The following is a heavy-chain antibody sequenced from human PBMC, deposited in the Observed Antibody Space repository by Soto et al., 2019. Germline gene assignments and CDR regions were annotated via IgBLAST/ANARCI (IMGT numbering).Heavy chain of an antibody. CDR3: ARVELFGGLIGPHFDS. D-gene: IGHD3-10*02. CDR1: GYTFTSYG. CDR2: ISAYNGNT. Sequence: QVQLVQSGAEVKKPGASVKVSCKASGYTFTSYGISWVRQAPGHGNEWMGWISAYNGNTNYAQKLQGRVTMTTDTTTSTAYRELRSLRSDSTAVYYCARVELFGGLIGPHFDSWGPGTLGTVSS. V-gene: IGHV1-18*01. J-gene: IGHJ4*02.